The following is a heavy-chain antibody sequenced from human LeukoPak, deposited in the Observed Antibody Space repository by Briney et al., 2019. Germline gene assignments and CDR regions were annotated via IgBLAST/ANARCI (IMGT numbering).Heavy chain of an antibody. CDR3: ARGFFAIGCAS. CDR2: TYYTSRWNN. V-gene: IGHV6-1*01. Sequence: SQTLSLTCAISGDSVSNKNAAWNRIRQSPSRGLEWLGRTYYTSRWNNEYAESVKSRITISPDTSKNQFSLQINSVTPEDTAVYYCARGFFAIGCASWGQGTLVTVSS. D-gene: IGHD3-3*01. J-gene: IGHJ5*02. CDR1: GDSVSNKNAA.